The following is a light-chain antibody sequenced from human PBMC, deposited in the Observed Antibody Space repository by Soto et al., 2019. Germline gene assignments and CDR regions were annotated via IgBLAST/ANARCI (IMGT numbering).Light chain of an antibody. V-gene: IGLV2-8*01. Sequence: QSVLTQPPSASGSPVQAVTISCTGTSSDVGDYNFVSWYQQHPGKAPKLLIYEVSKRPSGVPDRFSGSKSGNTASLTVSGLQAEDEADYYCCSYAGSNNLVFGGGTKVTVL. CDR3: CSYAGSNNLV. CDR2: EVS. CDR1: SSDVGDYNF. J-gene: IGLJ3*02.